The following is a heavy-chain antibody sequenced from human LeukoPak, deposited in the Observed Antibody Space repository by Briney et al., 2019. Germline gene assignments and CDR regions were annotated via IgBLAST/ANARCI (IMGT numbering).Heavy chain of an antibody. CDR2: IIPIFGTA. CDR3: ARENDDYFDY. Sequence: EASVKVSCKASGGTFSSYAISWVRQAPGQGLEWMGGIIPIFGTANYAQKFQGRVTITTDESTSTAYMELRSLRSDDTAVYYCARENDDYFDYWGQGTLVTVSS. V-gene: IGHV1-69*05. D-gene: IGHD1-1*01. J-gene: IGHJ4*02. CDR1: GGTFSSYA.